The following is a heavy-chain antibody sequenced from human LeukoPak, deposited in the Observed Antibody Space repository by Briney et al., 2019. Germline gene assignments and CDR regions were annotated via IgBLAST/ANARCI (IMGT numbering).Heavy chain of an antibody. CDR1: GFIFSNYW. J-gene: IGHJ4*02. D-gene: IGHD6-13*01. V-gene: IGHV3-7*01. CDR2: IKQDGSDK. Sequence: GSLRLSCAASGFIFSNYWMSWVRQAPGKGLEWVANIKQDGSDKYYVDSVKGRFTIFRDNAKNSLYLQMNSLRAEDTAVYYCARLSTAAVDSDFWGQGTLVTVSS. CDR3: ARLSTAAVDSDF.